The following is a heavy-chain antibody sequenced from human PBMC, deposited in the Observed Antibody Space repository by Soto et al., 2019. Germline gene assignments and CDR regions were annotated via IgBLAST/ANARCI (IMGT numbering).Heavy chain of an antibody. J-gene: IGHJ6*02. CDR2: IIPIPGTA. D-gene: IGHD2-2*01. Sequence: QVQLVQSGAEVKKPGSSVKVSCKASGGTFGSYAISWVRQAPGQGLEWMGGIIPIPGTANYAQKFQGRVTIGVDESTSTAYMELSSLRAEGTAVYYCARSQGSSTSLEIYYYYYYGMDVWGQGTTVTVSS. CDR3: ARSQGSSTSLEIYYYYYYGMDV. CDR1: GGTFGSYA. V-gene: IGHV1-69*01.